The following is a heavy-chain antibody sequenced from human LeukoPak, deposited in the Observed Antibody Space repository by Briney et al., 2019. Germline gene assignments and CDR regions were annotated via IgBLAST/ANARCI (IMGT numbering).Heavy chain of an antibody. CDR1: GGSFSGYY. D-gene: IGHD4-23*01. CDR3: ARYLDYGGNSRVFQH. V-gene: IGHV4-34*01. J-gene: IGHJ1*01. Sequence: NPSETLSLTCAVYGGSFSGYYWSWIRQPPGKGLEWIGEINHSGSTNYNPSLKSRVTISVDTSKNQFSLKLSSVTAADTAVYYCARYLDYGGNSRVFQHWGQGTLVTVSS. CDR2: INHSGST.